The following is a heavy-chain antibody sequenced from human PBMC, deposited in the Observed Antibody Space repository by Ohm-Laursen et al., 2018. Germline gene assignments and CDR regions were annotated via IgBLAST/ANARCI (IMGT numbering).Heavy chain of an antibody. D-gene: IGHD6-6*01. CDR1: GGTIGSYY. J-gene: IGHJ3*02. CDR3: ARRVAVRPMYAFDI. Sequence: TLSLTCTVSGGTIGSYYWTWLPQPQGKGLVWVGNIHYTGNTKYNSSLKSRVTISLDTSNNQFPLRLSSVTAANTAVYYCARRVAVRPMYAFDIWGQGTMVAVSS. V-gene: IGHV4-59*01. CDR2: IHYTGNT.